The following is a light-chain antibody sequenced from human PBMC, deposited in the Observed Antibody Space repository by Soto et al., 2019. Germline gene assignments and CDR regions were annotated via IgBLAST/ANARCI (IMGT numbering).Light chain of an antibody. CDR3: SSFTTAKTWV. CDR2: QVS. J-gene: IGLJ3*02. Sequence: QSVLTQPASVSGSPGQSITISCAVSTSDIGNNNFVSWFQQHPGKAPKLMIYQVSDRPSGVSSRFSGSKSGNTASLTISGLQTEDEADYYCSSFTTAKTWVFGGGTKLTVL. CDR1: TSDIGNNNF. V-gene: IGLV2-14*01.